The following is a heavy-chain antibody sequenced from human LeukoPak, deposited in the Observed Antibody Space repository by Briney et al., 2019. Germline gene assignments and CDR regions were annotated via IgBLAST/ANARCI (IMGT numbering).Heavy chain of an antibody. CDR1: GFTVSSNY. J-gene: IGHJ4*02. CDR3: ARGTANYCSGGSCYLAY. D-gene: IGHD2-15*01. Sequence: PGGSLRLSCAASGFTVSSNYMSWVRQAPGKGLEWVSAISGSGGSTYYGDSVKGRFTISRDNSKNTLYLQLNSLRADDTAIYYCARGTANYCSGGSCYLAYWGQGTLVTVSS. V-gene: IGHV3-23*01. CDR2: ISGSGGST.